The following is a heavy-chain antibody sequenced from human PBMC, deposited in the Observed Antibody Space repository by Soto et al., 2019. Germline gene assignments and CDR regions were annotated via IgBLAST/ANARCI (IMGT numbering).Heavy chain of an antibody. CDR2: IVVGSGNT. CDR3: AAIDYGDYAYGMDV. J-gene: IGHJ6*02. D-gene: IGHD4-17*01. Sequence: RASVKVSCKASGFTFTSSAVQWVRQARGQRLEWIGWIVVGSGNTNYAQKFQERVTITRDMSTSTAYMELSSLRSEDTAVYYCAAIDYGDYAYGMDVWGQGTTVTVSS. V-gene: IGHV1-58*01. CDR1: GFTFTSSA.